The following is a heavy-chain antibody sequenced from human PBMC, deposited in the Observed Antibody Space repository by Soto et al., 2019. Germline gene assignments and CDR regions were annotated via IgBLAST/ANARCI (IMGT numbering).Heavy chain of an antibody. CDR2: ISGSGANI. CDR1: GFTFSGYA. Sequence: VGSLRLSCAASGFTFSGYAMTWVRQAPGKGLEWVSGISGSGANIYYADSVKGRFTISRDNSKNTLYLQMNSLRAEDTAVYSCARRTSYGSGSYMYYYYGLDVWGQGTTVTVS. CDR3: ARRTSYGSGSYMYYYYGLDV. V-gene: IGHV3-23*01. D-gene: IGHD3-10*01. J-gene: IGHJ6*02.